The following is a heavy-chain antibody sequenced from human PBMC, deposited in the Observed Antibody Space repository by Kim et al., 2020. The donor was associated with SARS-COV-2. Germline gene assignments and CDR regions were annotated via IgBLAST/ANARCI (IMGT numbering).Heavy chain of an antibody. Sequence: GGSLRLSCAASGVTFSDAWMTWVRQAPGKGLEWIGRIKRKIDGETTEYAAPVKGRFTISRDDSKNILWLQMNSLKTEDTAVYYCATDCAGSISCYDAYAMWGQGTTVIVCS. CDR2: IKRKIDGETT. D-gene: IGHD2-2*01. V-gene: IGHV3-15*05. CDR1: GVTFSDAW. J-gene: IGHJ3*02. CDR3: ATDCAGSISCYDAYAM.